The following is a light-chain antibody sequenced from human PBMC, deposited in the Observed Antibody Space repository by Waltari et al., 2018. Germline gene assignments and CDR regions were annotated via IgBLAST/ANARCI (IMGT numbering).Light chain of an antibody. Sequence: SALTQXXXXSGSPGXSITISCXXTSSDVGGYNYFSXYQQHPGKAHKLMIYGVSNRPSGVXXXXSGSKSGXXASLTISXXXAEDEADXYCSSYXXXXXVVFGGXTXLTAL. CDR1: SSDVGGYNY. CDR2: GVS. CDR3: SSYXXXXXVV. V-gene: IGLV2-14*01. J-gene: IGLJ2*01.